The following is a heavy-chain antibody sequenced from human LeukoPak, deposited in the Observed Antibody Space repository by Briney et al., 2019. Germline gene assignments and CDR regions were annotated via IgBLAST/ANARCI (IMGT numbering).Heavy chain of an antibody. D-gene: IGHD2-21*02. J-gene: IGHJ4*02. CDR2: IYYSGST. V-gene: IGHV4-59*01. Sequence: PSETLSLTCTVSGGSISSYYWSWIRQPPGKGLVWIGYIYYSGSTNYNPSLKSRVTIPVDTSKNQFSLKLSSVTAADTAVYYCARMSVTGGYYFDYWGQGTLVTVSS. CDR3: ARMSVTGGYYFDY. CDR1: GGSISSYY.